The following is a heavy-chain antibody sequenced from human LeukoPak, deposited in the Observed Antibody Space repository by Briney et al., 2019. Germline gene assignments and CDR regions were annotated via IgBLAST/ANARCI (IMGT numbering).Heavy chain of an antibody. V-gene: IGHV1-46*01. Sequence: ASVKVSCKASGYTFTIYYMHWVRQAPGQGLEWMGIINPSGGSTSYAQKFQGRVTMTRDMSTSTVYMELSSLRSEDTAVYYCASHRIPYYYYYMDVWGKGTTVTVSS. CDR1: GYTFTIYY. CDR2: INPSGGST. CDR3: ASHRIPYYYYYMDV. J-gene: IGHJ6*03.